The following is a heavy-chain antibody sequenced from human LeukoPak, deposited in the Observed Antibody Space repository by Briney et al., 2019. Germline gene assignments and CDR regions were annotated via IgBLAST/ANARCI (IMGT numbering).Heavy chain of an antibody. J-gene: IGHJ3*02. CDR2: IIPILHTT. V-gene: IGHV1-69*13. CDR1: GDTFSSYA. CDR3: ARGGHLVVVIATPWKSDAFDI. D-gene: IGHD2-21*01. Sequence: GASVKVSCKASGDTFSSYAITWVRQAPGQGLEWMGGIIPILHTTNYAQNFQGRVTFTADASTRTAYMELSSLRSEDTAVYYCARGGHLVVVIATPWKSDAFDIWGQGTMVTVSS.